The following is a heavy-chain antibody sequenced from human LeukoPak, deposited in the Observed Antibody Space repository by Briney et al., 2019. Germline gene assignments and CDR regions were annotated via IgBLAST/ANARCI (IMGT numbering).Heavy chain of an antibody. J-gene: IGHJ4*02. CDR1: GGSISSSSYY. CDR3: ARLVVVPAAMVYYFDY. V-gene: IGHV4-39*01. Sequence: SETLSLTCTVSGGSISSSSYYWGWIRQPPGKGLEWIGSIYYSGSTYYNPSLKSRVTISVDTSKNQYSLKLSSVTAADTAVYYCARLVVVPAAMVYYFDYWGQGTLVTVSS. D-gene: IGHD2-2*01. CDR2: IYYSGST.